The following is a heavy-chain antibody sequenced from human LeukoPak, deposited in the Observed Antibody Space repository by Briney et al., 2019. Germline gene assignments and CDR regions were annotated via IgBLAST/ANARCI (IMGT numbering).Heavy chain of an antibody. D-gene: IGHD6-19*01. Sequence: PSETLSLTCTVSGGSISSDYWSWIRQPPGKGLEWIGYIYYRGNTNYNPSLRSRVTISVDTSKNQFSLKLTSVTAADRAVYFCARRERSGSGWLFDSWGRGTLVTVSS. CDR2: IYYRGNT. J-gene: IGHJ4*02. CDR3: ARRERSGSGWLFDS. V-gene: IGHV4-59*12. CDR1: GGSISSDY.